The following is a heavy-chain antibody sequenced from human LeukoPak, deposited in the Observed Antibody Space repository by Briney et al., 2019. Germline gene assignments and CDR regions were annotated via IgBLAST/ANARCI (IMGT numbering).Heavy chain of an antibody. V-gene: IGHV3-30*18. Sequence: GGSLRLSCAASGFTFSSYGMHWVRQAPGKGLEWVAVISYDGSNKYYADSVKGRFTISRDNSKNTLYLQMNSPRAEDTAVYYCAKASDYDFWSGLDYWGQGTLVTVSS. CDR2: ISYDGSNK. CDR1: GFTFSSYG. J-gene: IGHJ4*02. CDR3: AKASDYDFWSGLDY. D-gene: IGHD3-3*01.